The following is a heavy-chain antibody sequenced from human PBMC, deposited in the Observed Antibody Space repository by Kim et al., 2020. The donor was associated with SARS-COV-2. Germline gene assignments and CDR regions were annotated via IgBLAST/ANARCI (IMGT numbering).Heavy chain of an antibody. CDR2: ISYDGSNK. V-gene: IGHV3-30*18. D-gene: IGHD3-10*01. CDR1: GFTFSSYG. J-gene: IGHJ6*02. Sequence: GGSLRLSCAASGFTFSSYGMHWVRQAPGKGLEWVAVISYDGSNKYYADSVKGRFTISRDNSKNTLYLQMNSLRAEATAVYYCAQESGSGSYYAWTYYYYGMYVSAQGTTVTVSS. CDR3: AQESGSGSYYAWTYYYYGMYV.